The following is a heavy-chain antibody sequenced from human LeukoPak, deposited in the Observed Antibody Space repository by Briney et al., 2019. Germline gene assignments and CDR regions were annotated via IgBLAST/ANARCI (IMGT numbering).Heavy chain of an antibody. D-gene: IGHD3-22*01. V-gene: IGHV1-2*02. Sequence: ASVKVSCKASGYTFTGYYMHWVRQAPGQGLEWMGWINPNSGGTNYAQKFQGRVTMTRDTSISTAYMELSRLRSDDTAVYYCARDFYYDSSGYYDYWGQGTLVTVSS. CDR1: GYTFTGYY. CDR3: ARDFYYDSSGYYDY. CDR2: INPNSGGT. J-gene: IGHJ4*02.